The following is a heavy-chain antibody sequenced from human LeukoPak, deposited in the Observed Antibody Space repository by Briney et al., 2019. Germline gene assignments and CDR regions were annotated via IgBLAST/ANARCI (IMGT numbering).Heavy chain of an antibody. CDR3: ARDRPPVTLDGYYDY. Sequence: KPGGSLRLSCAASGFTFSSYSMNWVRQAPGKGPEWVSSISSSSSYIYYADSVKGRFTISRDNAKNSLYLQMNSLRAEDTAVYYCARDRPPVTLDGYYDYWGQGTLVTVSS. V-gene: IGHV3-21*01. D-gene: IGHD4-17*01. CDR1: GFTFSSYS. CDR2: ISSSSSYI. J-gene: IGHJ4*02.